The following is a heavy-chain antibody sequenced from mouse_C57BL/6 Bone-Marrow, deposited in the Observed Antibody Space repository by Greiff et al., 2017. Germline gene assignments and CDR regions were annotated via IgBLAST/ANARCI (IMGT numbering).Heavy chain of an antibody. J-gene: IGHJ2*01. V-gene: IGHV1-81*01. CDR2: IYPRSGNT. Sequence: QVQLQQSGAELARPGASVKLSCKASGYTFTSSGISWVKQRTGQGLEWIGEIYPRSGNTYYNEKFKGKATLTADKSSSTAYMELRSLTSEDSAVYFCARSVDYYGSSYDYWGQGTTLTVSS. CDR1: GYTFTSSG. CDR3: ARSVDYYGSSYDY. D-gene: IGHD1-1*01.